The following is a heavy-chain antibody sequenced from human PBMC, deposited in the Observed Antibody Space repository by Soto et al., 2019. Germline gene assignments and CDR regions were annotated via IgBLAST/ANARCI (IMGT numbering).Heavy chain of an antibody. CDR2: IIPILGIA. CDR3: ASSGVPTRSQSGY. J-gene: IGHJ4*02. D-gene: IGHD2-2*01. CDR1: GGTFSSYT. V-gene: IGHV1-69*02. Sequence: QVQLVQSGAEVKKPGSSVKVSCKASGGTFSSYTISWVRQAPGQGLEWMGRIIPILGIANYAQKFQGRVTITADKSTSTAYMEMSSLRSEDTAVYYCASSGVPTRSQSGYWGQGTLVTVSS.